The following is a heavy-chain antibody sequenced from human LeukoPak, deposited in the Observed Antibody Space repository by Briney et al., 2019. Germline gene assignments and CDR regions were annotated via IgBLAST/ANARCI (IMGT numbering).Heavy chain of an antibody. V-gene: IGHV3-48*03. CDR3: ASERGCSGGSCYSFDY. J-gene: IGHJ4*02. CDR2: ISSSGSTI. Sequence: GGSLRLSCAASGFTFSSYEMNWVRQAPGKGLEWVSYISSSGSTIYYADSVKGRFTISRDNAKNSLYLQMNSLRAEDTAVYYCASERGCSGGSCYSFDYWGRGTLVTVSS. CDR1: GFTFSSYE. D-gene: IGHD2-15*01.